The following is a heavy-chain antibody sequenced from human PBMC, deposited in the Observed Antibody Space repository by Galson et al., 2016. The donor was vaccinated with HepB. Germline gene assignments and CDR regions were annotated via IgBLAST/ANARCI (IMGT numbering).Heavy chain of an antibody. Sequence: SLRLSCAASGFTLRSYAMTWVRQAPGQGLEWVSGISGSGGNTYYADKVQDRFTISRDKSKNTAYLQMNSLRADDTALYPCARGLGPGEEWFGVFFAWGQGTLVTVSS. CDR1: GFTLRSYA. D-gene: IGHD3-10*01. CDR3: ARGLGPGEEWFGVFFA. J-gene: IGHJ5*02. V-gene: IGHV3-23*01. CDR2: ISGSGGNT.